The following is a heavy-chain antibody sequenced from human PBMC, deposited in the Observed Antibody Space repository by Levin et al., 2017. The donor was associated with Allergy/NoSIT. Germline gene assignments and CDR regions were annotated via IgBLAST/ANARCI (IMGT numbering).Heavy chain of an antibody. J-gene: IGHJ4*02. CDR3: ARERLLWFRELPDY. CDR1: GFTFSSYG. D-gene: IGHD3-10*01. CDR2: IWYDGSNK. V-gene: IGHV3-33*01. Sequence: PGGSLRLSCAASGFTFSSYGMHWVRQAPGKGLEWVAVIWYDGSNKYYADSVKGRFTISRDNSKNTLYLQMNSLRAEDTAVYYCARERLLWFRELPDYWGQGTLVTVSS.